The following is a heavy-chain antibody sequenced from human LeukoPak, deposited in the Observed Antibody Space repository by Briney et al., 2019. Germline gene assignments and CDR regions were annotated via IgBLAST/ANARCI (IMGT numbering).Heavy chain of an antibody. CDR2: INPNSGGT. CDR1: GYTFTGYY. Sequence: ASVKVSCKASGYTFTGYYMHWVRQAPGQGLEWMGWINPNSGGTNYAQRFQGWVTMTRDTSISTAYMELSRLRSDDTAVYYCARSLDGYDILTGFFDYWGQGTLVTVSS. J-gene: IGHJ4*02. V-gene: IGHV1-2*04. CDR3: ARSLDGYDILTGFFDY. D-gene: IGHD3-9*01.